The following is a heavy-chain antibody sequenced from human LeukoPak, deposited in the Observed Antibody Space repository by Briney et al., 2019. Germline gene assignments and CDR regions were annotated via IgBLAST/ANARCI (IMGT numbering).Heavy chain of an antibody. CDR3: ARDGKGTGWYDFDY. V-gene: IGHV3-7*01. D-gene: IGHD6-19*01. J-gene: IGHJ4*02. Sequence: GGSLRLSCAASGFTFSSYWMSWVRQAPGKGLEWVANIKQDGSEKYYVDSVKGRFTISRDKSKNTLSLQMNSLRAEDTAVYYCARDGKGTGWYDFDYWGQGTLVTVSS. CDR2: IKQDGSEK. CDR1: GFTFSSYW.